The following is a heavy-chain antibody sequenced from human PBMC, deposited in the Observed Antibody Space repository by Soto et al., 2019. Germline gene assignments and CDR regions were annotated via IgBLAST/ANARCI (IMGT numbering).Heavy chain of an antibody. J-gene: IGHJ4*02. CDR1: GFTFSSYA. V-gene: IGHV3-30-3*01. Sequence: QVQLVESGGCVVQPGRSLRLSCAASGFTFSSYAMHWVRQAPGKGLEWVAVISYDGSNKYYADSVKGRFTISRDNSKNTMYLQMNSLRAEDTAVYYCARERDTMIVVVITTLDYWGQGTLVTVSS. CDR3: ARERDTMIVVVITTLDY. CDR2: ISYDGSNK. D-gene: IGHD3-22*01.